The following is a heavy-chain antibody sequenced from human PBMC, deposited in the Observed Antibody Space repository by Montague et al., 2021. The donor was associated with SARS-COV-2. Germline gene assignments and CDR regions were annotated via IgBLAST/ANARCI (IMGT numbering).Heavy chain of an antibody. CDR3: ARHFKVTFVRWLQPRGGFDY. D-gene: IGHD5-24*01. CDR1: GGSFSAYY. J-gene: IGHJ4*02. V-gene: IGHV4-34*01. Sequence: SETLSLTCAVYGGSFSAYYWNWIRQPPGKGLEWIGDINHSGRTNFNPSLKSRVTVSLDTSKNQFSLKLSSVTAADTAVYYCARHFKVTFVRWLQPRGGFDYWGQGTLVTVSS. CDR2: INHSGRT.